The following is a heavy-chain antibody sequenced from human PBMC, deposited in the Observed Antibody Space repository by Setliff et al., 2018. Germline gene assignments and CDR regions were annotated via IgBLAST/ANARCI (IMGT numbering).Heavy chain of an antibody. CDR2: IYYSGTA. Sequence: GSLRLSCAASGFTFSSYTMNWVRQAPGKGLEWIGSIYYSGTAYYNPSLKSRVTISVDTSKNQFSLQVTSVTATDTAVYYCARHEFVGGYYGSVTYRHFDYWGQGILVTVSS. D-gene: IGHD3-10*01. CDR3: ARHEFVGGYYGSVTYRHFDY. V-gene: IGHV4-39*01. CDR1: GFTFSSYT. J-gene: IGHJ4*02.